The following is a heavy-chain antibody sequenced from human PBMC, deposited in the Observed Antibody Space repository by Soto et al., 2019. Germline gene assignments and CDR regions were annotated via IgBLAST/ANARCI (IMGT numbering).Heavy chain of an antibody. Sequence: GGSLRLSCAASGFTFSSYAMSWVRQAPGKGLEWVSAISGSGGSTYYADSVKGRFTISRDNSKNTLYLQMNSLRAEDTAVYYCAKDLPAASRQDWYSYYYYGMDVWGQGTTVTVSS. CDR1: GFTFSSYA. D-gene: IGHD3-9*01. CDR2: ISGSGGST. CDR3: AKDLPAASRQDWYSYYYYGMDV. V-gene: IGHV3-23*01. J-gene: IGHJ6*02.